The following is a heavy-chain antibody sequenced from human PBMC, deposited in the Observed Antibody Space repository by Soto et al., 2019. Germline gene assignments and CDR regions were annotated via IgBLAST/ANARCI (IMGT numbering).Heavy chain of an antibody. V-gene: IGHV3-15*01. D-gene: IGHD3-9*01. CDR3: TTNSYYDILTGYYLYYYYGMDV. Sequence: GGSLRLSCAASGFTFINAWMSWFRQSPGKGREWVVRIKSKTDGGTTDYAAPVKGRFTISRDDSKNTLYLQMNSLKTEDTAVYYCTTNSYYDILTGYYLYYYYGMDVWGQGTTVTVSS. J-gene: IGHJ6*02. CDR2: IKSKTDGGTT. CDR1: GFTFINAW.